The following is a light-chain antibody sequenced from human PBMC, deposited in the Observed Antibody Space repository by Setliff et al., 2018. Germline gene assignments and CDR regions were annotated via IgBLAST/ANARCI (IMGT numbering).Light chain of an antibody. Sequence: QSALTQPRSVSGSPGQSVTISCTGTSSDVGGYNYVSWYQQHPGKAPKVMIYDVSKRPSGVPDRFSGSKSGNTASLTISGLQAEDEAEYYCCSYAGSDTYVFGAGTKVTVL. CDR3: CSYAGSDTYV. CDR1: SSDVGGYNY. J-gene: IGLJ1*01. V-gene: IGLV2-11*01. CDR2: DVS.